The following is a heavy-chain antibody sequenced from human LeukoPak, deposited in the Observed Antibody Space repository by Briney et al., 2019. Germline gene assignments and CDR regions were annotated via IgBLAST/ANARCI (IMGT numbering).Heavy chain of an antibody. CDR3: AKDAIVVVVAAHDY. CDR2: ISGSGGST. D-gene: IGHD2-15*01. J-gene: IGHJ4*02. V-gene: IGHV3-23*01. Sequence: GGSLRLSCAASGFTFSSYAMSWVRQAPGKGLEWVSAISGSGGSTYYADFVKGRFTISRDNSKNTLYLQMNSLRAEDTAVYYCAKDAIVVVVAAHDYWGQGTLVTVSS. CDR1: GFTFSSYA.